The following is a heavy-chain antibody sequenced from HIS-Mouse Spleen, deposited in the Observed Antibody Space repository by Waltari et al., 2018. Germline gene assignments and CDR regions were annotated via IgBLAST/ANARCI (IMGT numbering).Heavy chain of an antibody. J-gene: IGHJ4*02. CDR3: AKASSGWIDY. D-gene: IGHD6-19*01. CDR1: GFTFISNG. Sequence: QVQLVESGGGVVQPGRSLRLSCAASGFTFISNGMHWVLRAPGRGLEWVGVISYAGSNKSDADSVKGRFTIYRDNSKNTLYLQMNSLRAEETAVYYCAKASSGWIDYWGQGTLVTVSS. CDR2: ISYAGSNK. V-gene: IGHV3-30*18.